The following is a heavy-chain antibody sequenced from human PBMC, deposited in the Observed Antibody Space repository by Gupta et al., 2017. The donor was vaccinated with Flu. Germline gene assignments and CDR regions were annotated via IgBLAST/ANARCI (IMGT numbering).Heavy chain of an antibody. J-gene: IGHJ4*02. Sequence: QITLKESGPTLVKPTQTLTLTCNFSGFSLDSGGMAVAWIRQPPEKALEWFAFIHWDGDKRYNPSLRGRLTITKDTSKNQVVLTMTNMGPVDTATYYCAHSSSLLGYFFGHWGQGTPVSVSP. CDR2: IHWDGDK. V-gene: IGHV2-5*02. D-gene: IGHD3-22*01. CDR3: AHSSSLLGYFFGH. CDR1: GFSLDSGGMA.